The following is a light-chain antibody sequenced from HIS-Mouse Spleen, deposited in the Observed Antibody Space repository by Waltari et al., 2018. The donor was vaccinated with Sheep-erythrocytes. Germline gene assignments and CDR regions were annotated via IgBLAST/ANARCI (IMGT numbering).Light chain of an antibody. V-gene: IGLV3-21*03. CDR1: NIGSKS. CDR2: DDS. Sequence: SYVLTQPPSVSVAPGKTARITCGGNNIGSKSVHWYQQKPGQAPVLVVYDDSDRPSGIPERFSGPSSGNPATLTISRVEAGDEADYYCQVWDSSSDHVVFGGGTKLTVL. J-gene: IGLJ2*01. CDR3: QVWDSSSDHVV.